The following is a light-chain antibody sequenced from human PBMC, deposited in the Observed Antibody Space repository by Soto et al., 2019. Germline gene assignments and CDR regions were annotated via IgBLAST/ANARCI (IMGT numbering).Light chain of an antibody. CDR2: GAS. V-gene: IGKV3-15*01. CDR1: QSVSNN. Sequence: DIVLTQSPATLSVSPGERATLSCRASQSVSNNLAWYQQKPGQAPRLLIHGASTRATGVPARFSGSGSGTELTLTISSLQSEDFAAYYCQQYNIWPPTFGQGTKVEIK. J-gene: IGKJ1*01. CDR3: QQYNIWPPT.